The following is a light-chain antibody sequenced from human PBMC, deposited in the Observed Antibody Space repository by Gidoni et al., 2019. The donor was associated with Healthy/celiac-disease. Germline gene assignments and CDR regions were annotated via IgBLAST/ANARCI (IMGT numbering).Light chain of an antibody. CDR1: QSISSY. CDR3: QQSDSTPFT. J-gene: IGKJ3*01. CDR2: AAS. V-gene: IGKV1-39*01. Sequence: DIQLTQSPSSLSASVGDRVTITCRASQSISSYLNWYQQKPGKAPKLLIYAASILQSGVPSRFSGSGSGTDFTLTISSLQPEDFATYYCQQSDSTPFTFGPGTKVDIK.